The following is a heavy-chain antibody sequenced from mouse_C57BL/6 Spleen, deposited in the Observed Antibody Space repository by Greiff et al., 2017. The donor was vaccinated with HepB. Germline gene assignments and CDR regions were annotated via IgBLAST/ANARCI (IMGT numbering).Heavy chain of an antibody. Sequence: QVTLKVCGPGILQPSQTLSLTCSFSGFSLSTFGMGVGWIRQPSGKGLEWLAHIWWDDAKYYNPALKSRLTISKDTSKNPVFLKIANVDTADTATYYCARIEGAPDYGYAMDYWGQGTSVTVSS. CDR2: IWWDDAK. J-gene: IGHJ4*01. CDR1: GFSLSTFGMG. CDR3: ARIEGAPDYGYAMDY. D-gene: IGHD2-4*01. V-gene: IGHV8-8*01.